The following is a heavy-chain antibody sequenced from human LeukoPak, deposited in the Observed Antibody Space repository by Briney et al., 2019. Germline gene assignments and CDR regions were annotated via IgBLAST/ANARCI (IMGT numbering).Heavy chain of an antibody. V-gene: IGHV4-34*01. J-gene: IGHJ4*02. CDR3: ARVRLGRTYYFDY. D-gene: IGHD1-14*01. CDR1: GGSFSGYY. CDR2: INHSGST. Sequence: SETLSLTCAVYGGSFSGYYWSWIRQPPGKGLEWIGEINHSGSTNYNPSLKSRVTISVDRSKNQFSLKLSSVTAADTAVYYCARVRLGRTYYFDYWGQGTLVTVSS.